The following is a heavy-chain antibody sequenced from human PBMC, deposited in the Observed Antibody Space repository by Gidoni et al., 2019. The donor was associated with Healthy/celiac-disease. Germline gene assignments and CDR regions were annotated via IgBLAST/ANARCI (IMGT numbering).Heavy chain of an antibody. D-gene: IGHD6-19*01. CDR2: ICGSGGST. J-gene: IGHJ4*02. Sequence: EVQLLESGGGWVQPGGSLRLSWAASGFTVSSYAMSWVRQAPGKGLEWVSAICGSGGSTYYADSVKGRFTISRDNSKNTLYLQMNSLRAEDTAVYYCAKQRGRAVAGFPDYWGQGTLVTVSS. CDR1: GFTVSSYA. V-gene: IGHV3-23*01. CDR3: AKQRGRAVAGFPDY.